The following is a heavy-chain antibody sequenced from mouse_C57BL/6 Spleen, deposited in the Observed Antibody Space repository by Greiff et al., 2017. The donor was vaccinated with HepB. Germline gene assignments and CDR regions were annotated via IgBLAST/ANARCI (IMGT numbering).Heavy chain of an antibody. CDR2: IYPGDGDT. D-gene: IGHD1-1*01. J-gene: IGHJ1*03. V-gene: IGHV1-80*01. Sequence: VQLQQSGAELVKPGASVKISCKASGYAFSSYWMNWVKQRPGKGLEWIGQIYPGDGDTNYNGKFKGKATLTADKSSSTAYMQLSSLTSEDSAVYFCARSNYYGSSYVYFDVWGTGTTVTVSS. CDR3: ARSNYYGSSYVYFDV. CDR1: GYAFSSYW.